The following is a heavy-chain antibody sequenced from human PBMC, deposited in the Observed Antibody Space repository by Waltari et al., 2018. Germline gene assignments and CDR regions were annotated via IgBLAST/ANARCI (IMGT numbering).Heavy chain of an antibody. CDR3: TRGNWGDY. V-gene: IGHV3-7*01. J-gene: IGHJ4*02. D-gene: IGHD3-16*01. CDR1: GLTFSSHW. Sequence: EEQLVESGGALVQPGGSLRLSCVASGLTFSSHWMMWVRQSPGKGRWWGANINQDGSEKYYMDSVKGRFTISRDNAKNSLYLQMNSVRADDTAVYYCTRGNWGDYWGQGTLVTVSS. CDR2: INQDGSEK.